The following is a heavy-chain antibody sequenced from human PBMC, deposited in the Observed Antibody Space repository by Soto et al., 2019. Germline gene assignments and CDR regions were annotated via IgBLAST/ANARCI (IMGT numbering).Heavy chain of an antibody. D-gene: IGHD3-3*01. CDR3: ARDRGVIGVFDY. J-gene: IGHJ4*02. Sequence: ASVKVSCKASGGTFSSYAISWVRQAPGQGLEWMGGIIPIFGTANYAQKFQGRVTITADESTSTAYMELSSLRSEDTAVYYCARDRGVIGVFDYWGQGTLVTVSS. V-gene: IGHV1-69*13. CDR1: GGTFSSYA. CDR2: IIPIFGTA.